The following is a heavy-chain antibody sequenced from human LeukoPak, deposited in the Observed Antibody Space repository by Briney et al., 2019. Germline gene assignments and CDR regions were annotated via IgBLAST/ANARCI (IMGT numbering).Heavy chain of an antibody. V-gene: IGHV3-23*01. CDR1: GFSFSGYA. Sequence: PGASLRLSCAASGFSFSGYAMSWVRQAPGKGLEWVSGIGLSGGSTFYADSVKGRFTISRDNSKNTLYLRMNSLRAEDTAIYYCARKELTTPRIFLDVWGQGTTVAVSS. CDR3: ARKELTTPRIFLDV. CDR2: IGLSGGST. D-gene: IGHD4-11*01. J-gene: IGHJ6*02.